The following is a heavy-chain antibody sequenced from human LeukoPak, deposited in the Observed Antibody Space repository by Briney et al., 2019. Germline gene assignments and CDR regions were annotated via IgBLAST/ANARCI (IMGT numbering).Heavy chain of an antibody. V-gene: IGHV4-59*01. Sequence: SETLSLTCTVSGGSISSYYWNWIRQPPGKGLEWIGYMFYTGSGKYNPSLKSRVTISVDTSKRQISLKLTSVTAADTAVYYCATNLPGYSYGYWVAWGQGTLVTVSS. D-gene: IGHD5-18*01. J-gene: IGHJ5*02. CDR1: GGSISSYY. CDR2: MFYTGSG. CDR3: ATNLPGYSYGYWVA.